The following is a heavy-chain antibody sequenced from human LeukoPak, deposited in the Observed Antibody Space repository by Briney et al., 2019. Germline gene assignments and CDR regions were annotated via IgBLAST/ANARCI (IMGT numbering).Heavy chain of an antibody. CDR3: ARDRAGGKQQLVRAYFDY. CDR1: GFNFSSYW. D-gene: IGHD6-13*01. J-gene: IGHJ4*02. V-gene: IGHV3-7*01. Sequence: GGSLRLSCALSGFNFSSYWMSWVRPAPGEGLEWVANIKQGGRERYYVDSVKARFTISRDNDKNSLYLQVNSLRAEHTAVYYCARDRAGGKQQLVRAYFDYWGQGTLVTVSS. CDR2: IKQGGRER.